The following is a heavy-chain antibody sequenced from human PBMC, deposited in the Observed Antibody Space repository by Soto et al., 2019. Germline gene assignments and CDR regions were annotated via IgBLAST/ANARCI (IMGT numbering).Heavy chain of an antibody. CDR1: GGTFSSYA. Sequence: SVKVSCKASGGTFSSYAISWVRQAPGQGLEWMGGIIPIFGTANYAQKFQGRVTITADESTSTAYMELSSLRSEDTAVYYCARACSDYSACEPPSYYFDYWGQGTLVTVSS. CDR2: IIPIFGTA. V-gene: IGHV1-69*13. D-gene: IGHD5-12*01. CDR3: ARACSDYSACEPPSYYFDY. J-gene: IGHJ4*02.